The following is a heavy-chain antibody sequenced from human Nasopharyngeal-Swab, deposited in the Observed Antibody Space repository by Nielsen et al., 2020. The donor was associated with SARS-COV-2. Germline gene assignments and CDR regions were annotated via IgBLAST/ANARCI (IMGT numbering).Heavy chain of an antibody. CDR3: ARVPRDHYYYGMDV. V-gene: IGHV4-39*07. CDR2: IYYSGST. Sequence: RQAPGKGLEWIGSIYYSGSTYYNPSLKSRVTISVDTSKNQFSLKLSSVTAADTAVYYCARVPRDHYYYGMDVWGQGTTGTVSS. D-gene: IGHD5-24*01. J-gene: IGHJ6*02.